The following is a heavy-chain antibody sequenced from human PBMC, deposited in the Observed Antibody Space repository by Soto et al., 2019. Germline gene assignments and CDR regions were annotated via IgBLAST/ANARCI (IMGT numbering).Heavy chain of an antibody. CDR1: GNTHTIYF. CDR2: INSVSGGA. J-gene: IGHJ4*02. Sequence: QVQLVQSGAEVKQPGASVRVSCKASGNTHTIYFIHWLRQAPRQGLEWMGWINSVSGGANYAPRFQGRVSMTRDTSSATAFMDLSGLKTDDTAVYYCARGGSYYAHWGQGTLVTVSS. CDR3: ARGGSYYAH. V-gene: IGHV1-2*02. D-gene: IGHD1-26*01.